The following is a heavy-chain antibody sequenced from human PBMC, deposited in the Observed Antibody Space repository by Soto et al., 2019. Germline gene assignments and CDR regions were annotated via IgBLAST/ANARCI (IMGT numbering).Heavy chain of an antibody. V-gene: IGHV1-2*02. CDR3: VRAHALGISNWFDP. J-gene: IGHJ5*02. Sequence: QVILVQSAAEVQKPGSFLKVSCKSSVYIFIANYIHWLRQAPGQGLEWLGWINPHSGATNYAQKLLGRVTMSQDKYASTAYLDLAKLKSDDTAVYYCVRAHALGISNWFDPWGRGTLVTVSS. CDR2: INPHSGAT. CDR1: VYIFIANY. D-gene: IGHD1-20*01.